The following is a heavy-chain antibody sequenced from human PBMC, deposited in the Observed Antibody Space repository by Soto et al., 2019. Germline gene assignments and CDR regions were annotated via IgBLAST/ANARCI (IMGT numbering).Heavy chain of an antibody. CDR1: GFTFSSYG. Sequence: QVQLVESGGGVVQPGRSLRLSCAASGFTFSSYGMHWVRQAPGKGLEWVAVIWYDGSNKYYADSVKGRFTISRDNSKNTLYLQMNSLRAEDTAVYYCARDPSLTYCGGDCYPGWFDPWGQGTLVTVSS. J-gene: IGHJ5*02. D-gene: IGHD2-21*02. CDR2: IWYDGSNK. V-gene: IGHV3-33*01. CDR3: ARDPSLTYCGGDCYPGWFDP.